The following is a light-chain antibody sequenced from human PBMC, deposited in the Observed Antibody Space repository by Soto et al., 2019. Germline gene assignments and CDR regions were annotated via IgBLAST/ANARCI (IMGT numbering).Light chain of an antibody. V-gene: IGKV1-9*01. J-gene: IGKJ4*01. CDR1: QSISSH. Sequence: DIQLTQSPSFLSASVGDRVTITCRASQSISSHVAWYRQKSGKAPMLLIYAASTLQSGVPSRFSGSGSGTKFTLTISSLHPEDFAPYCCQHRDSFPLPFGGGITVEI. CDR2: AAS. CDR3: QHRDSFPLP.